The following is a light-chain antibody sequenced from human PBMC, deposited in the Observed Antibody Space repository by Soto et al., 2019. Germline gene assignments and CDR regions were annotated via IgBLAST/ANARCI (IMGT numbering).Light chain of an antibody. Sequence: EIVMTQSPATLSVSPGEGATLSCRASQSISSNLAWYQQKPGHAPRLLIYGASARATGIPARFSGSVSGTEFTLTISRLQSEDFAVYYCQQYNNWPPWTFGQGTKVDIK. CDR2: GAS. J-gene: IGKJ1*01. CDR3: QQYNNWPPWT. V-gene: IGKV3-15*01. CDR1: QSISSN.